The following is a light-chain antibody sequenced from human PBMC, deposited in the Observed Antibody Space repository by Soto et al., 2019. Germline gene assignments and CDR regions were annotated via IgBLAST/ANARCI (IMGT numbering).Light chain of an antibody. V-gene: IGKV1-27*01. J-gene: IGKJ3*01. CDR1: QGIRNF. Sequence: DIQMTQSPTSLSASVGDRVTITCRASQGIRNFVAWYQQKPGKAPKLLIYAASTLQSRVPSRFSGSGSGTDFTLTSNSLQPEDVATYSCQKYSSVPVFGPGTKVEIK. CDR3: QKYSSVPV. CDR2: AAS.